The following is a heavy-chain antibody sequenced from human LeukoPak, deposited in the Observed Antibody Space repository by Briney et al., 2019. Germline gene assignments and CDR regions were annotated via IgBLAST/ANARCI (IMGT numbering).Heavy chain of an antibody. CDR1: GGSISSYY. Sequence: PSETLSFTCTVSGGSISSYYWSWIRQPPGKGLEWIGYIYYSGSTNYNPSLKSRVTISVDTSKNQFSLKLSSVTAADTAVYYCARINDILTGYGMDVWGQGTTVTVSS. D-gene: IGHD3-9*01. J-gene: IGHJ6*02. CDR2: IYYSGST. V-gene: IGHV4-59*01. CDR3: ARINDILTGYGMDV.